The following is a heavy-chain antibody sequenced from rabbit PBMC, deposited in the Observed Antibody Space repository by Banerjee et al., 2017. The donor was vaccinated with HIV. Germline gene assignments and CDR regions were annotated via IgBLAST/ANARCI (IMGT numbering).Heavy chain of an antibody. J-gene: IGHJ6*01. V-gene: IGHV1S39*01. Sequence: EQLVESGGGLVQPGGSLKLSCKASGFDFINYGVNWVRQAPGKGLEWIGYIDPVFGSKYYASWAKGRFTISKTSSTTVTLQMTSLTDADTATYFCARDLSYYYDMDHWGP. CDR1: GFDFINYG. CDR2: IDPVFGSK. CDR3: ARDLSYYYDMDH.